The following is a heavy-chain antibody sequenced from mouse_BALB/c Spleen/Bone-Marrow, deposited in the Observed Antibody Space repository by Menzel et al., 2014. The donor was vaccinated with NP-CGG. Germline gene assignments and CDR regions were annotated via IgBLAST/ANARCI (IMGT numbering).Heavy chain of an antibody. Sequence: VQPQQSGPELEKPGASVKISCKASGYSFTGYNMNWVKQTNGKSLEWIGNIDPYYGGISYNQKFKDKATLTVDKSSSTAYMQLKSLTSEDSAAYYCARSIEYRPLTYWGQGTLVTVSA. CDR3: ARSIEYRPLTY. CDR2: IDPYYGGI. J-gene: IGHJ3*01. D-gene: IGHD2-14*01. CDR1: GYSFTGYN. V-gene: IGHV1-39*01.